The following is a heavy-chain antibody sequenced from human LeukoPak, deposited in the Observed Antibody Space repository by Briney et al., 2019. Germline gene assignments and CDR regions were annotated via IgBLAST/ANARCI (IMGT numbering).Heavy chain of an antibody. Sequence: ASVKVSCKASGYTFTSYAMHWVRQAPGQRLEWMGWINAGNGNTEYSQKFQGRVTITRDTSASTAYMELSSLRSEDTAVYYCARYYCPDGVCSGFDHWGQGTLVTVSS. J-gene: IGHJ4*02. CDR3: ARYYCPDGVCSGFDH. CDR1: GYTFTSYA. V-gene: IGHV1-3*01. D-gene: IGHD2-8*01. CDR2: INAGNGNT.